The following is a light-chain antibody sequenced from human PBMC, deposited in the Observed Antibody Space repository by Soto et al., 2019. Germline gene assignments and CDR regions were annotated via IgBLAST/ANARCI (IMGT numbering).Light chain of an antibody. Sequence: QSVLTQSPSASASLGASVKLTCTLTSGHSTYAIAWHQQQPEKGPRYLMKVNSDGSHIKGDGIPDRFSGSSSGAERYLTIASLQSEDEADYYCQTGFTSPPWVFGGGTKVTVL. CDR1: SGHSTYA. J-gene: IGLJ3*02. CDR3: QTGFTSPPWV. V-gene: IGLV4-69*01. CDR2: VNSDGSH.